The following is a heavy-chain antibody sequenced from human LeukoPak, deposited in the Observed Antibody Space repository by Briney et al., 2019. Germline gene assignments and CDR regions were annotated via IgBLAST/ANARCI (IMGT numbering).Heavy chain of an antibody. J-gene: IGHJ4*02. CDR2: INPSGGST. D-gene: IGHD1-26*01. Sequence: ASVKVSCRASGYTFTSYYMHWVRQAPGQGLEWMGIINPSGGSTSYAQKFQGRVTMTRDTSTSTVYMELSSMRSEDTAVYYCARAAVGATDYWGQGNLVTVSS. V-gene: IGHV1-46*01. CDR3: ARAAVGATDY. CDR1: GYTFTSYY.